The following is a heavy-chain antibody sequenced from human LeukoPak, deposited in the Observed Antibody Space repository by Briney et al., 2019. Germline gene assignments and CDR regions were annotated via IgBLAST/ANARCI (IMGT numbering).Heavy chain of an antibody. CDR1: GFTFSSYG. CDR2: IWYDGSNK. D-gene: IGHD5-12*01. Sequence: PGGSLRLSCAASGFTFSSYGMHWVRQAPGKGLEWVAVIWYDGSNKYYADSVKGRFTISRDNSKNTLYLQMNRLRAEDTAVYYCARGGGRWLLDYWGQGTLVTVSS. CDR3: ARGGGRWLLDY. V-gene: IGHV3-33*08. J-gene: IGHJ4*02.